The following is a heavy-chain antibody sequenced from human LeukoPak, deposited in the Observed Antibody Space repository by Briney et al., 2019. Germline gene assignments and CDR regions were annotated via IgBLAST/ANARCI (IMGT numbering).Heavy chain of an antibody. CDR1: GFTFRDYS. J-gene: IGHJ4*02. D-gene: IGHD6-19*01. CDR3: VKERDRGTDVADDFDL. CDR2: ISRDDYT. Sequence: GGSLRLSCEASGFTFRDYSMAWVRQVPGGGLEGVSAISRDDYTVYPDPLKGRFTISRDNSRSTLYLQMNTLRAEDTAVYYCVKERDRGTDVADDFDLWGQGTLVTVSS. V-gene: IGHV3-23*01.